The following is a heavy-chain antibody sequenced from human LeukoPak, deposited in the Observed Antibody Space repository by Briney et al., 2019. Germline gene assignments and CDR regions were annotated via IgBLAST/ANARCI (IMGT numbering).Heavy chain of an antibody. J-gene: IGHJ4*02. Sequence: ASVKVSCKASGYTFTSYDINWVRQATGQGLEWMGWMNPNSSNTGYAQKFQGRVTMTRNTSISTAYMELSSLRSEDTAVYYCARVRFTMVRGVNFPLGYWGQGTLVTVSS. V-gene: IGHV1-8*01. CDR2: MNPNSSNT. CDR3: ARVRFTMVRGVNFPLGY. CDR1: GYTFTSYD. D-gene: IGHD3-10*01.